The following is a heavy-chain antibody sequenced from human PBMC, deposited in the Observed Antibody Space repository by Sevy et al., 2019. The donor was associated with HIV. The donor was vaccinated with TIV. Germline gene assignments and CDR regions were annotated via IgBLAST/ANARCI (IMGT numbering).Heavy chain of an antibody. CDR2: ICSGSSYI. Sequence: GGSLRLSCAASGFTFSNYFINWVRQAPGKGLEWVSSICSGSSYIFYADSVKGRFTISRDNAKNSLYLHMNSLRAEDTAVYYCAGGDYYGSLYYFDYWGPGTLVTVSS. CDR3: AGGDYYGSLYYFDY. V-gene: IGHV3-21*01. CDR1: GFTFSNYF. J-gene: IGHJ4*02. D-gene: IGHD3-10*01.